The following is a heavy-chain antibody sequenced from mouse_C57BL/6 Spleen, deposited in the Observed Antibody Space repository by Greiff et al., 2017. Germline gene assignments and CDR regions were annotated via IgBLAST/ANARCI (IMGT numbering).Heavy chain of an antibody. CDR2: INPNYGTT. V-gene: IGHV1-39*01. J-gene: IGHJ2*01. CDR1: GYSFTDYN. Sequence: VQLKQSGPELVKPGASVKISCKASGYSFTDYNMNWVKQSNGKSLEWIGVINPNYGTTSYNQKFKGKATLTVDQSSSTAYMQLNSLTSEDSAVYYCARRANDYDWKGGDYVDYWGQGTTLTVSS. D-gene: IGHD2-4*01. CDR3: ARRANDYDWKGGDYVDY.